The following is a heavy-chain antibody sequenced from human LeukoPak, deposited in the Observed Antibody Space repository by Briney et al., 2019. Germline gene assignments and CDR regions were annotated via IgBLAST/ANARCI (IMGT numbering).Heavy chain of an antibody. CDR3: ARVQPHGSGYYLDAFDI. CDR1: GGSFSGYY. Sequence: SETLSLTCAVYGGSFSGYYWSWIRQPPGKGLEWIGEINHSGRTNYNPSLKSRVTISVDTSKNQFSLKLSSVTAADTAVYYCARVQPHGSGYYLDAFDIWGQGTMVTVSS. D-gene: IGHD3-3*01. CDR2: INHSGRT. V-gene: IGHV4-34*01. J-gene: IGHJ3*02.